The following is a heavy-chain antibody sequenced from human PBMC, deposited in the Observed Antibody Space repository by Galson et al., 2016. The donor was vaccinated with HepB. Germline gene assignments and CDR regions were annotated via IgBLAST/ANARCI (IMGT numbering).Heavy chain of an antibody. CDR1: GGSISSSSYY. CDR3: ARHVGHCGGDCYYFDY. Sequence: SETLSLTCIVSGGSISSSSYYWGWIRQPPGKGLEWIGSIYYGGNTYYNPSLKSRVTISVDTSKYQFSLKLSSLTAAVTAVYYCARHVGHCGGDCYYFDYWGQGTLVTVSS. J-gene: IGHJ4*02. V-gene: IGHV4-39*01. D-gene: IGHD2-21*02. CDR2: IYYGGNT.